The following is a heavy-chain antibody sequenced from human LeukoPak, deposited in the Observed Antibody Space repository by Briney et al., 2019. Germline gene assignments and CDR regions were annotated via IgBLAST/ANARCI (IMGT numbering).Heavy chain of an antibody. CDR2: IYSGGST. Sequence: PGGSLRLSCAASGFTVSSNYMSWVRQAPGKGLEWVSVIYSGGSTYYADSVKGRFTISRDNSKNTLYLQMNSLRAEDTAVYYCAIAGLLRLGELSLRFDPWGQGTLVTVSS. D-gene: IGHD3-16*02. CDR1: GFTVSSNY. CDR3: AIAGLLRLGELSLRFDP. V-gene: IGHV3-53*01. J-gene: IGHJ5*02.